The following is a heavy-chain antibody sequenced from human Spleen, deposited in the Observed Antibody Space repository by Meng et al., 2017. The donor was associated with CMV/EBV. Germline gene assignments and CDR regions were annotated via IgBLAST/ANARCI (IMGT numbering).Heavy chain of an antibody. CDR2: IKSKVDGETI. CDR3: STGGYFIDY. D-gene: IGHD1-1*01. CDR1: GFTFSGSA. V-gene: IGHV3-15*01. Sequence: GESLKISCAASGFTFSGSAMHWVRQASGKGLEWVGRIKSKVDGETIDYAAPVKGRFSISRDDSINTVYLQMNSLKTEDTAVYYCSTGGYFIDYWGQGTLVTVSS. J-gene: IGHJ4*02.